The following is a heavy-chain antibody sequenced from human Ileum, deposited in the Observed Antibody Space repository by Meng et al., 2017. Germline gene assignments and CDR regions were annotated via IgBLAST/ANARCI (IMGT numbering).Heavy chain of an antibody. J-gene: IGHJ5*02. CDR1: GYSISSGYY. V-gene: IGHV4-38-2*02. Sequence: GSLRLSCTVSGYSISSGYYWGWIRQPPGKGLEWIGSIYHSGSTYYNPSLKSRVTISVDTSKNQFSLKLSSVTAADTAVYYCARDWGGHYYGSGNWFDPWGQGTLVTVSS. CDR2: IYHSGST. D-gene: IGHD3-10*01. CDR3: ARDWGGHYYGSGNWFDP.